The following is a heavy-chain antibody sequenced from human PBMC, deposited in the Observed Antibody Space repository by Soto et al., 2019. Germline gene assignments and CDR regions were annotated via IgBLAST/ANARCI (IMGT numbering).Heavy chain of an antibody. CDR1: GGTFSSDG. J-gene: IGHJ4*02. D-gene: IGHD2-2*02. CDR2: IIPFLDVT. CDR3: ARSRSCTSATCYTPQPFDY. Sequence: SVKVSCKASGGTFSSDGINWVRQTPGQGLEWMGRIIPFLDVTNYAQKFQGRVTITADKATSIAYLELNSLKSEDTAVYYCARSRSCTSATCYTPQPFDYWSQGALVTVSS. V-gene: IGHV1-69*04.